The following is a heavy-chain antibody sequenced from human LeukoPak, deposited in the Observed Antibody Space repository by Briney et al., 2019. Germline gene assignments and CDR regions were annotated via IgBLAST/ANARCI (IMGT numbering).Heavy chain of an antibody. D-gene: IGHD5-18*01. CDR2: ISYDGSNK. Sequence: PGRSLRLSCAASGFTFSSYGMHWVRQAPGKGLEWVAVISYDGSNKYYADSVKGRFTISRDNSKNTLYPQMNSLRAEDTAVYYCAKDLLVDTAMVTADYWGQGTLVTVSS. V-gene: IGHV3-30*18. J-gene: IGHJ4*02. CDR3: AKDLLVDTAMVTADY. CDR1: GFTFSSYG.